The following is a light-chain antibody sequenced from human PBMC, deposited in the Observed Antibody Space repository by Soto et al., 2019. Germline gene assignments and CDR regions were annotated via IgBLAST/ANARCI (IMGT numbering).Light chain of an antibody. Sequence: SYELTQPPSVSVSPGQTASITCSGDKLGSQYACWYQQKPGQSPLLVIYQDAKRPSGIPERFSGSNSGNTATLTISGTQAMDEADYYCQTWDSSTVIFGGGTKLTVL. CDR1: KLGSQY. CDR3: QTWDSSTVI. V-gene: IGLV3-1*01. CDR2: QDA. J-gene: IGLJ2*01.